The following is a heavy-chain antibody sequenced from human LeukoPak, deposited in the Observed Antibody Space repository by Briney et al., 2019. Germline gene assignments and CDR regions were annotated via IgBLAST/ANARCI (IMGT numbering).Heavy chain of an antibody. CDR1: GYTLAKYA. CDR3: ARSILVVPVASHLNYGVDV. J-gene: IGHJ6*02. V-gene: IGHV1-3*01. CDR2: INAGDGST. D-gene: IGHD2-2*01. Sequence: ASVKVSCMASGYTLAKYAIHWVRQAPGQRLEWMGWINAGDGSTRYSQKFHGGVTITRDTSASTAYMELSSLRSEDTAVYYCARSILVVPVASHLNYGVDVWGQGTTVTVSS.